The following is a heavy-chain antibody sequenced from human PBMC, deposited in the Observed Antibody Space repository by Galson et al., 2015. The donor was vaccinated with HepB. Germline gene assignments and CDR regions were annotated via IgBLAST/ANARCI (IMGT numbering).Heavy chain of an antibody. V-gene: IGHV3-30-3*01. CDR1: GFTFSTYA. D-gene: IGHD5-24*01. CDR2: ISYDESNR. CDR3: ARTVGYNYATDAFDI. J-gene: IGHJ3*02. Sequence: SLRLSCAASGFTFSTYAMHWVRQAPGKGLEWVAVISYDESNRYYADSVKGRFTISRDNSKNTLYLHMSSLRPEDTAVYFCARTVGYNYATDAFDIWGQGTMVTVSS.